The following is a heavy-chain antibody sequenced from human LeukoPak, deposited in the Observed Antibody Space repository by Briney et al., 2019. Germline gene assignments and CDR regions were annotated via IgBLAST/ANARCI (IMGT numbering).Heavy chain of an antibody. CDR2: ISGSGGST. CDR3: AKVGPKQWLILFDY. D-gene: IGHD6-19*01. Sequence: GGSLRLSCAASGFTFSTFAMIWVRQPPGKGLEWVSAISGSGGSTYYADSVKGRFTISRDNSKNTLYLQMNSLRAEDTAVYYCAKVGPKQWLILFDYWGQGTLVTVSS. V-gene: IGHV3-23*01. CDR1: GFTFSTFA. J-gene: IGHJ4*02.